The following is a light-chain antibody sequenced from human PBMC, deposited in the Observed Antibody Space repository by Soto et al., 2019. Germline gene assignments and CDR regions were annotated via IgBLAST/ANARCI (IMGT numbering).Light chain of an antibody. CDR2: AAS. CDR1: QGISSN. CDR3: QRYERYSP. J-gene: IGKJ1*01. V-gene: IGKV1-9*01. Sequence: IPLTQSPASLSTSVGRRFTSTCRASQGISSNLAWYQQKPAKAPKLLIYAASTLQSGVPSRFSGSGFGTEFTLTISGLQPEDSETYYCQRYERYSPFGQGPKV.